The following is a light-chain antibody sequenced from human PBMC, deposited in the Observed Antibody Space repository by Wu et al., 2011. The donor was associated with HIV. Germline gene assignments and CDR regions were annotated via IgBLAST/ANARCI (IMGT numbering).Light chain of an antibody. J-gene: IGKJ5*01. V-gene: IGKV3-11*01. CDR1: QSVTSY. CDR3: QQRSNWPLT. Sequence: DIVLTQSPATLSLSPGQRATLSCRASQSVTSYLAWYQQKPGQAPRLLMYDASTRATGIPVRFSGSGSGTDFTLTINSLEPEDFAVYYCQQRSNWPLTFGQGTRLEI. CDR2: DAS.